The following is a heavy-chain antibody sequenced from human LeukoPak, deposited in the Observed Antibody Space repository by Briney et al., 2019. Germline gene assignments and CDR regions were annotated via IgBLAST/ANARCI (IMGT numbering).Heavy chain of an antibody. CDR2: IYTSGST. CDR3: AKSYDILTPYYFDY. Sequence: SETLSLTCTVSGGSISSYYWSWIRQPAGKGLEWIGRIYTSGSTNYNPSLKSRVTMSVDTSKNQFSLKLSSVTAADTAVYYCAKSYDILTPYYFDYWGQGTLVTVSS. J-gene: IGHJ4*02. CDR1: GGSISSYY. V-gene: IGHV4-4*07. D-gene: IGHD3-9*01.